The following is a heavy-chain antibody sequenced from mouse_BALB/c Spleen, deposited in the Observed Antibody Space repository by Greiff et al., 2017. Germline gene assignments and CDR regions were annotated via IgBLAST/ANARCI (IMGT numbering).Heavy chain of an antibody. CDR1: GFTFSSYT. CDR2: ISNGGGST. Sequence: EVKLMESGGGLVQPGGSLKLSCAASGFTFSSYTMSWVRQTPEKRLEWVAYISNGGGSTYYPDTVKGRFTISRDNAKNTLYLQMSSLKSEDTAMYYCARMAYDGYYGWFAYWGQGTLVTVSA. CDR3: ARMAYDGYYGWFAY. V-gene: IGHV5-12-2*01. D-gene: IGHD2-3*01. J-gene: IGHJ3*01.